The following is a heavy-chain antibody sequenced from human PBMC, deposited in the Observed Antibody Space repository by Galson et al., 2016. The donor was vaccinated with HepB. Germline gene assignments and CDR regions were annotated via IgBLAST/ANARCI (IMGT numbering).Heavy chain of an antibody. CDR3: ARQARCSDTSCRRGYYYYMDV. V-gene: IGHV4-39*01. D-gene: IGHD2-2*01. CDR1: GGSLSNSDYY. J-gene: IGHJ6*03. CDR2: IYSGGDT. Sequence: SETLSLTCTVSGGSLSNSDYYWVWFRQPPGKGLEWSGSIYSGGDTYYNPSLKSRVTISVDTSNNQFSLKLTSVTAADTAVYYCARQARCSDTSCRRGYYYYMDVWGKGTTVTVSS.